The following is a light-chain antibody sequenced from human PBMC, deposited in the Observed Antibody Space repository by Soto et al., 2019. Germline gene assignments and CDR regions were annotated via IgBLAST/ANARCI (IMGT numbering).Light chain of an antibody. Sequence: DTMLTQSPGTLALSPGEGATLSCRASQSLSGRYLAWYQQKPGQAPRLLIYGASTRATGIPDRFSGSGSGTDFTLTISRLEPEDGAVYYCQQYDSSPRTFGQGTKVEI. CDR3: QQYDSSPRT. V-gene: IGKV3-20*01. CDR1: QSLSGRY. J-gene: IGKJ1*01. CDR2: GAS.